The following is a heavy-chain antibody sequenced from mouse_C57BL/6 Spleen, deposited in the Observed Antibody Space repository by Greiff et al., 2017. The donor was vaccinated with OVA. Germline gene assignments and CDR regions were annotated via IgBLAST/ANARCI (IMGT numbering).Heavy chain of an antibody. CDR2: INPNNGGT. V-gene: IGHV1-26*01. CDR3: ARGSSLDY. D-gene: IGHD1-1*01. Sequence: EVQLQQSGPELVKPGASVKISCKASGYTFTDYYMNWVKQSHGKSLEWIGDINPNNGGTSYNQKFKGKATLTVDKSSSTAYMELRSLTSEDSAVYYCARGSSLDYWGQGTTLTVSS. J-gene: IGHJ2*01. CDR1: GYTFTDYY.